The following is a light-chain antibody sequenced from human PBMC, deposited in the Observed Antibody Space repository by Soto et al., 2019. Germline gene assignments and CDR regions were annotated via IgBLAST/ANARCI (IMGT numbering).Light chain of an antibody. Sequence: QTVVTQSSSASASLGSSVKLTCTLSSGHSSYIIAWHQQQPGKAPRYLMKLEGSGSYNKGSGVPDRVSGSSSGADRYLTISTLQCEDEADYYCETWDSNTHTVFGGGTKLTVL. J-gene: IGLJ3*02. V-gene: IGLV4-60*02. CDR1: SGHSSYI. CDR2: LEGSGSY. CDR3: ETWDSNTHTV.